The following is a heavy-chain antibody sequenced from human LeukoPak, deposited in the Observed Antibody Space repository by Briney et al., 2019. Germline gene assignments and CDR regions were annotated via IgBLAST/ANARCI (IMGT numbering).Heavy chain of an antibody. Sequence: SETLSLTCTVSGGSISDYYWSWIRQPPGKGLECIGYVHYSGSTNYNPSLKSRVTTSVDTSKNQFSLKLTSVTAADTAVYYCARGAHYFDYWGQRALVTVSS. CDR2: VHYSGST. CDR3: ARGAHYFDY. J-gene: IGHJ4*02. V-gene: IGHV4-59*01. CDR1: GGSISDYY.